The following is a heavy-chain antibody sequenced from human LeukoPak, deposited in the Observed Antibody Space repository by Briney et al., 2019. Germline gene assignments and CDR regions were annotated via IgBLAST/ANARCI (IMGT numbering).Heavy chain of an antibody. J-gene: IGHJ4*02. D-gene: IGHD4-17*01. Sequence: SETLSLTCAVYGGSFSGYYWSWIRQPPGKGLEWIGEINHSGSTNYNPSLKSRVTIPVDTSKNQFSLKLSSVTAADTAVYYCARGTPPVNGYYFDYWGQGTLVTVSS. CDR3: ARGTPPVNGYYFDY. CDR1: GGSFSGYY. V-gene: IGHV4-34*01. CDR2: INHSGST.